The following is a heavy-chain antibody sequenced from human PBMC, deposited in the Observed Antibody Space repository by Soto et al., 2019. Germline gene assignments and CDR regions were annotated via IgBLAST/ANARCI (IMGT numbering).Heavy chain of an antibody. CDR1: GYTFTTYG. Sequence: QVQLVQSGAEVKKPGASVQVSCKASGYTFTTYGVSWVRQAPGQGLEWMGWISPYNGDTNYAQRVQGRVTMTTHTSTSTAYMELRSLRSDDTAVYYCARGGSGDSYYYGMDVWGQGTTVTVSS. D-gene: IGHD6-25*01. CDR2: ISPYNGDT. V-gene: IGHV1-18*01. J-gene: IGHJ6*02. CDR3: ARGGSGDSYYYGMDV.